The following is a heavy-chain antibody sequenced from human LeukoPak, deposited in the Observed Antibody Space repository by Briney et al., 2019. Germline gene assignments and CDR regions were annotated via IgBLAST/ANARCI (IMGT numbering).Heavy chain of an antibody. V-gene: IGHV4-31*03. J-gene: IGHJ4*02. Sequence: SETLSLTCTVSGGSISSCGYYWSWIRQHPGKGLEWIGYIYYSGSTYYNPSLKSRVTISVDTSKNQFSLKLSSVTAADTAVYYCARERRRIAAAAHDYWGQGTLVTVSS. D-gene: IGHD6-13*01. CDR3: ARERRRIAAAAHDY. CDR2: IYYSGST. CDR1: GGSISSCGYY.